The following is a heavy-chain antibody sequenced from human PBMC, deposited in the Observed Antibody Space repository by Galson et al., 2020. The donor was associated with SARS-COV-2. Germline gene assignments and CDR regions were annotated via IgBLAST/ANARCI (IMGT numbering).Heavy chain of an antibody. J-gene: IGHJ6*04. CDR2: INSEGGRT. CDR1: GFTFSSYA. Sequence: QAGGSLRLSCAASGFTFSSYAMHWVRQAPGKGLVWVARINSEGGRTIYADSVKGRFTISRDNAKNTLYLQMNSVRAEDTAAYFCAREGEDTWYDYVMDAWGKGTTVTVSS. D-gene: IGHD3-16*01. CDR3: AREGEDTWYDYVMDA. V-gene: IGHV3-74*01.